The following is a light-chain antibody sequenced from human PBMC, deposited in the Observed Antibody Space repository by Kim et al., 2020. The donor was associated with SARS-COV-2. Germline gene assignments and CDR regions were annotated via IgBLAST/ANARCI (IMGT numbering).Light chain of an antibody. Sequence: SRGERATLSCRASQCVSRRYLAGYQQKPGQAPRPLIYGASSRDTGIPDRFSGSGSGTDFTLTISRLERGDFAVYYCQQYGSSPRTLGQGTKLEI. CDR2: GAS. J-gene: IGKJ2*01. V-gene: IGKV3-20*01. CDR3: QQYGSSPRT. CDR1: QCVSRRY.